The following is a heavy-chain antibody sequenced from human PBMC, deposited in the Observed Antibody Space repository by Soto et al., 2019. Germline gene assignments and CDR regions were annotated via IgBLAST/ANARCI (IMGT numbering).Heavy chain of an antibody. V-gene: IGHV1-69-2*01. CDR2: VDPEDGEA. D-gene: IGHD3-10*01. CDR1: GYTFTDYF. CDR3: VAFPGADLFDL. Sequence: EVQLVQSGAEVKKPGATVKISCKVSGYTFTDYFMHWVQQAPGKGLEWMGLVDPEDGEAMYAESIQDRVTITADRSTDTAYIELRTLKSKVTASYYCVAFPGADLFDLWGQATVVTVSS. J-gene: IGHJ4*02.